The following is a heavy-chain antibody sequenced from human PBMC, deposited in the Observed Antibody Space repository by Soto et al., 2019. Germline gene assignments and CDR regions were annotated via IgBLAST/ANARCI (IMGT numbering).Heavy chain of an antibody. Sequence: SETLSLTCTVSGGSITVYYLNWIRQPAGKGLEWIGHIYTSGTTNYNPSFKSRVTMSLDTSQNQFSLRLTSVTAADTAVYYGARAAYNYGPFEYWGQGTLVNVSS. V-gene: IGHV4-4*07. CDR2: IYTSGTT. CDR1: GGSITVYY. J-gene: IGHJ4*02. CDR3: ARAAYNYGPFEY. D-gene: IGHD5-18*01.